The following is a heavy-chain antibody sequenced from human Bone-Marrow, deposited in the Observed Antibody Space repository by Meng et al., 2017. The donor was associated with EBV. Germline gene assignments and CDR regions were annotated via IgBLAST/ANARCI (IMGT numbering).Heavy chain of an antibody. CDR2: MNPDSGNT. CDR1: GYSFTNFD. Sequence: LRVSSWAGVKNPGAQVRVSCEDSGYSFTNFDINWVRQAAGQGLEWMGWMNPDSGNTGYARNFQGRVSMTRDTSRNTAYMELRGLTYEDTAIYYCARGLQGTNWFDPWGQGTLVTVSS. CDR3: ARGLQGTNWFDP. J-gene: IGHJ5*02. V-gene: IGHV1-8*01.